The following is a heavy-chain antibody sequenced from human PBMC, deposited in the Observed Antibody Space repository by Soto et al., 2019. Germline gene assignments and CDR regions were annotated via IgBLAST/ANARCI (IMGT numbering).Heavy chain of an antibody. D-gene: IGHD2-2*01. CDR1: GFTFSSYA. J-gene: IGHJ5*02. V-gene: IGHV3-23*01. CDR3: AKDADIVVVPANWFDP. Sequence: EVQLLESGGGLVQPGGSLRLSCAASGFTFSSYAMSWVRQAPGKGLEWVSAISGSGGSTYYADSVKGRFTISRDNSKNTLYLQMNSLRAEDTAVYYCAKDADIVVVPANWFDPGGQGTLVTVSS. CDR2: ISGSGGST.